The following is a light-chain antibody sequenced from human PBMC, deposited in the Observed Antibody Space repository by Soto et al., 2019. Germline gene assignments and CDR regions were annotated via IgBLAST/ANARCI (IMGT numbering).Light chain of an antibody. CDR1: SGHSNYA. V-gene: IGLV4-69*01. Sequence: QLVLTQSPSASASLGASVKLTCTLSSGHSNYAIAWHQHQAEKGPRYLMKIDSDGSHTKGDEIPDRFSGSSSGAERHLTISSLQPEDEADYYCQTWGTGARAFGGGTKLTV. CDR2: IDSDGSH. J-gene: IGLJ2*01. CDR3: QTWGTGARA.